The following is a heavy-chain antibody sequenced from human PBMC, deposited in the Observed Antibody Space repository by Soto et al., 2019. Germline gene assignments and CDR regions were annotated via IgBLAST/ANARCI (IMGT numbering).Heavy chain of an antibody. V-gene: IGHV3-7*01. Sequence: LRLSCAASGFTFSSYWMSWVRQAPGKGLEWVANIKQDGSEKYYVDSVKGRFTISRDNAKSSLYLQMNSLRAEDTAVYYCARDLVYSSSVPYFNDYWGQGTLVTVSS. CDR2: IKQDGSEK. D-gene: IGHD6-6*01. J-gene: IGHJ4*02. CDR3: ARDLVYSSSVPYFNDY. CDR1: GFTFSSYW.